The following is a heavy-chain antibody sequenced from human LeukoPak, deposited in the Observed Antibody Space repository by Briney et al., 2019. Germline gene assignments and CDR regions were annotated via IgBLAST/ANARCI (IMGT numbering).Heavy chain of an antibody. V-gene: IGHV4-59*12. Sequence: PSETLSLTCTVSGGSISSYYWSWIRQPPGKGLEWIGYIYYSGSTNYNPSLKSRVTMSVDTSKNQFSLKLSSVTAADTAVYYCARDPGTTGWFDPWGQGTLVTVSS. CDR1: GGSISSYY. CDR2: IYYSGST. CDR3: ARDPGTTGWFDP. J-gene: IGHJ5*02. D-gene: IGHD1-1*01.